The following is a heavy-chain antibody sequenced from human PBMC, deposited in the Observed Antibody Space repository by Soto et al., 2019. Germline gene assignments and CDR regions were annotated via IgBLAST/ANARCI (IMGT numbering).Heavy chain of an antibody. Sequence: QVQLVQSGAEVKKPGSSVKVSCKASGGTFSSYAIIWVRQAPGQGLEWMGGSIPIFGTANYAQKFQGRVTITAGESTRTAYMELTGLRSEDTAVYYCARGPSIGSGTYYYGMDVWGQGTTVTVSS. CDR1: GGTFSSYA. CDR2: SIPIFGTA. CDR3: ARGPSIGSGTYYYGMDV. D-gene: IGHD3-3*01. J-gene: IGHJ6*02. V-gene: IGHV1-69*01.